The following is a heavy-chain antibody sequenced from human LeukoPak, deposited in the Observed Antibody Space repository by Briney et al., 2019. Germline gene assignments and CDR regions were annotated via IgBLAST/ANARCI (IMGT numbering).Heavy chain of an antibody. CDR2: IGFDGSNK. J-gene: IGHJ4*02. CDR3: ARETYSNPDY. D-gene: IGHD4-11*01. Sequence: PGGSLRLSCAASGFTFSSYAMHWVRQAPGKGLEGVAVIGFDGSNKYYADSVKGRFTVSRDNSKNTLYLQMTSLRAEDTAVYYCARETYSNPDYWGQGTLVTVSS. V-gene: IGHV3-33*01. CDR1: GFTFSSYA.